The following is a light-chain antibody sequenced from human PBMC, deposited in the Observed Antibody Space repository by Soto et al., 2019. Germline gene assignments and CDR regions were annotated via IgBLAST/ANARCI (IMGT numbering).Light chain of an antibody. Sequence: QLVLTQSPSASASLGASVNLTCTLSSGHSSYAIAWHQQQPEKGPRYLMRLKSDGSHTKGDGIPDRFSGSSSGAERSLTISSLQSEDEADYYCQTWGTGIWVFGGGTQLTVL. J-gene: IGLJ3*02. CDR2: LKSDGSH. CDR3: QTWGTGIWV. V-gene: IGLV4-69*01. CDR1: SGHSSYA.